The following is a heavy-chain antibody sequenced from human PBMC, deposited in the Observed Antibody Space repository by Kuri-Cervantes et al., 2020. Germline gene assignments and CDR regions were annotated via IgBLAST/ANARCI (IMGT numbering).Heavy chain of an antibody. CDR3: ARDVYCSGGSCYSEGYYFDY. Sequence: GESLKISCAASGFTFSDYYMSWIRQAPGKGLEWVSYISSSGSTIYYADSVKGRFTISRDNAKNSLYLQMNSLRAEDTAVYYCARDVYCSGGSCYSEGYYFDYWGQGTLVTVSS. CDR1: GFTFSDYY. V-gene: IGHV3-11*04. D-gene: IGHD2-15*01. CDR2: ISSSGSTI. J-gene: IGHJ4*02.